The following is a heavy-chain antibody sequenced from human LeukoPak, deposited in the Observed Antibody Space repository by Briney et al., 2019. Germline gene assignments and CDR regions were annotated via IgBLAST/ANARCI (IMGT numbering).Heavy chain of an antibody. Sequence: ASVKVSCKASGGTFSSYAISWVRQAPGQGLEWMGGIIPIFGTANYAQKFQGRVTITADKSTSTAYMELSSLRSEDTAVYYCARAPYYYDSSGSRYYYMDVWGKGTTVTVSS. D-gene: IGHD3-22*01. CDR2: IIPIFGTA. V-gene: IGHV1-69*06. J-gene: IGHJ6*03. CDR1: GGTFSSYA. CDR3: ARAPYYYDSSGSRYYYMDV.